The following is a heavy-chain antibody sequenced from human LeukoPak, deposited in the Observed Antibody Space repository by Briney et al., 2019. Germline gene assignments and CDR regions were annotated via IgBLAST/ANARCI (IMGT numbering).Heavy chain of an antibody. D-gene: IGHD2-2*01. CDR2: IIPILGIA. CDR1: GGTFSSYA. CDR3: ARRYCGSPSCVNWLDP. J-gene: IGHJ5*02. Sequence: SVKVSCKASGGTFSSYAISWVRQAPGQGLEWMGRIIPILGIANYAQKFQGRVTITADKSTSTAYMELSSLRSEDTAVYYCARRYCGSPSCVNWLDPWGQGALVTVSS. V-gene: IGHV1-69*04.